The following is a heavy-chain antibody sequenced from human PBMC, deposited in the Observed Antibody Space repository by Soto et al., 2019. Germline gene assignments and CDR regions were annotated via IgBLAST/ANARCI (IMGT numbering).Heavy chain of an antibody. CDR2: IYWSDEK. J-gene: IGHJ4*02. D-gene: IGHD3-16*01. Sequence: QITLKESGPTLVKPTQPLTLTCTFSGFSLTISGEGVGWIRQPPGKALEWLALIYWSDEKHYSPSLKNRLTITKDTSKNHVVLTMTNMDPVDTATYYCARLVYRAGGRIFDSWGQGSLVTVSS. V-gene: IGHV2-5*01. CDR1: GFSLTISGEG. CDR3: ARLVYRAGGRIFDS.